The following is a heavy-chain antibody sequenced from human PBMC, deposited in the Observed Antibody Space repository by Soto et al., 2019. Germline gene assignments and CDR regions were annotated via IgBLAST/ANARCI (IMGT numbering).Heavy chain of an antibody. CDR3: ARRITMVRGVINWFDP. Sequence: GESLKISCKGSGYSFTSYWIGWVRQMPGKGLEWMGIIYPGDPDTRYSPSFQGQVTISADKSISTAYLQWSSLKASDTAMYYCARRITMVRGVINWFDPWGQGTLVTVS. CDR2: IYPGDPDT. V-gene: IGHV5-51*01. CDR1: GYSFTSYW. J-gene: IGHJ5*02. D-gene: IGHD3-10*01.